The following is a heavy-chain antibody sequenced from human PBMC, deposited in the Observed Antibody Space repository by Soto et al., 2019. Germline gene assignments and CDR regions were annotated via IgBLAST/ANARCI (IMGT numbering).Heavy chain of an antibody. CDR3: ATGGYYFDY. CDR2: IKSKADGGTT. J-gene: IGHJ4*02. Sequence: XGSLRRSCSASDFTFNDAWVNWVRQPPGMGLEWVGRIKSKADGGTTDYAAPVKGRLTISRDDSKNAVSLQMNSLTTEDTAMYYCATGGYYFDYWGQGSLVTVSS. CDR1: DFTFNDAW. D-gene: IGHD3-10*01. V-gene: IGHV3-15*07.